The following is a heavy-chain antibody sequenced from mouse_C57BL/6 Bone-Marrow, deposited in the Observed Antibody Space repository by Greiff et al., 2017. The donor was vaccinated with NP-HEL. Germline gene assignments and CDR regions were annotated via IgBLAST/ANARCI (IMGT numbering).Heavy chain of an antibody. V-gene: IGHV2-5*01. CDR1: GFSLTSYG. Sequence: QVQLKQSGPGLVQPSQSLSITCTVSGFSLTSYGVHWVRQSPGKGLEWLGVIWRGGSTDYNAAFMSRLSITKDNSKSQVFCKMNSLQADDTAIYYGAKKAMITKAMDYWGQGTSVTVSS. J-gene: IGHJ4*01. CDR2: IWRGGST. CDR3: AKKAMITKAMDY. D-gene: IGHD2-4*01.